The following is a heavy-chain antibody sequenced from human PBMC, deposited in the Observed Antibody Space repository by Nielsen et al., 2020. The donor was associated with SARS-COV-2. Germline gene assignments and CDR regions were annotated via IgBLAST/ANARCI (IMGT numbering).Heavy chain of an antibody. CDR1: GGTFGIYY. CDR3: ASPFGDYDTGDTDY. D-gene: IGHD4-17*01. Sequence: SETLSLTCAISGGTFGIYYWSWIRQAPGQGLEWMGETNNAGTTNYNRSLKSRVILTLDTSKHLFSLTLTSVTAADTALYFCASPFGDYDTGDTDYWGQGTLVTVSS. V-gene: IGHV4-34*01. J-gene: IGHJ4*02. CDR2: TNNAGTT.